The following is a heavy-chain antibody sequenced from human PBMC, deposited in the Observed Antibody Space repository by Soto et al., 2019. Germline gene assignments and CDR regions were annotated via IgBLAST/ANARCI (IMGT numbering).Heavy chain of an antibody. CDR1: GFSLTSSGVA. D-gene: IGHD1-1*01. CDR2: IYWDDDK. CDR3: AHSLAWKSATLDY. J-gene: IGHJ4*02. Sequence: QITLKESGPTLVQPTQTLTLTCAFSGFSLTSSGVAVGWVRQPPGRALEWLALIYWDDDKRYSPSLKSSLTFTKDTSKNQVVLTMTNIDPVDTATYYCAHSLAWKSATLDYWGQGTLVTVSS. V-gene: IGHV2-5*02.